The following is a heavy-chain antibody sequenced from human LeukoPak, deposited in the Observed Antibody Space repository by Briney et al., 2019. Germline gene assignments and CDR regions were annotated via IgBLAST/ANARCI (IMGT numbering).Heavy chain of an antibody. CDR1: GGSFSVYY. CDR2: INHSGST. Sequence: SETLSLTCAVYGGSFSVYYWSWICQPPGKGLEWIGEINHSGSTNYNPSLKSRVTISVDTSKNQFSLKLSSVTAADTAVYYCARGFITMVRGVIVSSGYYYYYYMDVWGKGTTVTVSS. V-gene: IGHV4-34*01. J-gene: IGHJ6*03. CDR3: ARGFITMVRGVIVSSGYYYYYYMDV. D-gene: IGHD3-10*01.